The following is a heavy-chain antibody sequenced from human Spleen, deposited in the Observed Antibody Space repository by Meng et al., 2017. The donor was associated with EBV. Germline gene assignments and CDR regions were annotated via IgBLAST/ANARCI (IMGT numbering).Heavy chain of an antibody. CDR3: VRARIVARSPWFDP. Sequence: GPVERGGGGLLKPSETLSLTFGVYGACFSGYYWSWIRQPQGKGLEWIGEINHSGSSTYSPSLKSRVTISVDTSKNQFSLRLSSVTAADTAVYYCVRARIVARSPWFDPWGPGTLVTVSS. CDR1: GACFSGYY. D-gene: IGHD6-6*01. V-gene: IGHV4-34*01. CDR2: INHSGSS. J-gene: IGHJ5*02.